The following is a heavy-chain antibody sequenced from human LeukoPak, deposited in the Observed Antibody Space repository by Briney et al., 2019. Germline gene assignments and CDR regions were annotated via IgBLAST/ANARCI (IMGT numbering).Heavy chain of an antibody. D-gene: IGHD1-14*01. Sequence: ASVKVSCKASGYTFTAYYMHWVRQAPGQGLEWMGIINPSGGSTSYAQKFQGRVTMTRDTSTSTVYMELSSLRSEDTAVYYCARDQRGRLYFQHWGQGTLVTVSS. J-gene: IGHJ1*01. CDR3: ARDQRGRLYFQH. V-gene: IGHV1-46*01. CDR1: GYTFTAYY. CDR2: INPSGGST.